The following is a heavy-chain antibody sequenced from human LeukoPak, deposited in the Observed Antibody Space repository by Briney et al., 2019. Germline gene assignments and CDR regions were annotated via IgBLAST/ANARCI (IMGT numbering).Heavy chain of an antibody. CDR3: AKKTSYCAGDCYPYYFDH. D-gene: IGHD2-21*02. J-gene: IGHJ4*02. CDR2: ITGSGGST. Sequence: TGGSLRLSCATSGFAFSSYPMGWVRQAPGKGLEWVSAITGSGGSTYYADSVKGRFTISRDNSKNTLYLQMNSLRADDTAVYYCAKKTSYCAGDCYPYYFDHWGQGTLVTVSS. V-gene: IGHV3-23*01. CDR1: GFAFSSYP.